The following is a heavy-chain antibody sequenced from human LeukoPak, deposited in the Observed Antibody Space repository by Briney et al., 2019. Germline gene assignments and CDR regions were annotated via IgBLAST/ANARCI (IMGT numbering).Heavy chain of an antibody. CDR2: ISWDGGST. J-gene: IGHJ4*02. V-gene: IGHV3-43*01. D-gene: IGHD3-22*01. CDR3: ARDSSGYDY. CDR1: GFTFDDYT. Sequence: PGGSLRLSCAAPGFTFDDYTMHWVRQAPGKGLEWVSLISWDGGSTYYADSVKGRFTISRDNSKNSLYLQMNSLRAEDTAVYYCARDSSGYDYWGQGTLVTVSS.